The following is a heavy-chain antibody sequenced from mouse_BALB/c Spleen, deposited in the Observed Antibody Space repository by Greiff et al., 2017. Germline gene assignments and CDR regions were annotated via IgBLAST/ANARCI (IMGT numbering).Heavy chain of an antibody. Sequence: QVQLKESVPGLVAPSQSLSITCTVSGFSLTSYGVHWVRQPPGKGLEWLGVIWAGGSTNYNSALMSRLSISKDNSKSQVFLKMNSLQTDDTAMYYCAREGDYPYAMDYWGQGTSVTVSS. CDR3: AREGDYPYAMDY. V-gene: IGHV2-9*02. CDR1: GFSLTSYG. D-gene: IGHD2-4*01. J-gene: IGHJ4*01. CDR2: IWAGGST.